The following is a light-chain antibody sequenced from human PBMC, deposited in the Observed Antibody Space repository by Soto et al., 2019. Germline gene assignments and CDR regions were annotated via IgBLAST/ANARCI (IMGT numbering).Light chain of an antibody. V-gene: IGLV4-69*01. CDR2: LNSDGSH. CDR3: QTWGTGIV. CDR1: SGHSSYA. Sequence: QAVVTQSPSASASLGASVKLTCTLSSGHSSYAIAWHQQQPEKGPRYLMKLNSDGSHSKGDGIPDRFSGSSSGAERYLTISSRQSEDEADYYCQTWGTGIVFGGGTKLTVL. J-gene: IGLJ2*01.